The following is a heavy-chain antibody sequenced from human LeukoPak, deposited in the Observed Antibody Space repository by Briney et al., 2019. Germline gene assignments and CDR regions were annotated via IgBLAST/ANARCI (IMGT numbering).Heavy chain of an antibody. D-gene: IGHD6-19*01. CDR3: ARAEVTAGTKYFDL. Sequence: SETLSLTCNVSGGSISSGDYFWSWIRQPPGKGLEWIGYIYYSGSAYYSPSLRSRFTISVDTSENQFSLKLSSVTATDMAVYYCARAEVTAGTKYFDLWGRGTLVTVSS. CDR2: IYYSGSA. J-gene: IGHJ2*01. V-gene: IGHV4-30-4*01. CDR1: GGSISSGDYF.